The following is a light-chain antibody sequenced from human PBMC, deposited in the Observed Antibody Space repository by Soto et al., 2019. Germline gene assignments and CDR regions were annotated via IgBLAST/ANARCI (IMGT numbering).Light chain of an antibody. J-gene: IGKJ5*01. CDR2: GAS. CDR3: QQYHYWPIT. CDR1: QSVSNN. Sequence: EIVLTQSPVTLSLSPGERATLSCRAIQSVSNNYLAWYQQKPGQAPRLILYGASTRATGFPARFSGSGSGTEFTLTISSLQSEDFAVYLCQQYHYWPITFGQGTRLEI. V-gene: IGKV3-15*01.